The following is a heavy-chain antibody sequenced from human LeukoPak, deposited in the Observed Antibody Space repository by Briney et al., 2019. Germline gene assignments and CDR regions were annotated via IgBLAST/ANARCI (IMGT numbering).Heavy chain of an antibody. CDR1: GFTVTNAW. J-gene: IGHJ6*02. Sequence: PGGSLRLSCKVSGFTVTNAWMNWVRQAPGKGLEWVSSISSSSSYIYYADSVKGRFTISRDNAKNSLYLQMNSLRAEDTAVYYCARVDLQFWSGSNNGMDVWGQGTTVTVSS. CDR3: ARVDLQFWSGSNNGMDV. V-gene: IGHV3-21*01. D-gene: IGHD3-3*02. CDR2: ISSSSSYI.